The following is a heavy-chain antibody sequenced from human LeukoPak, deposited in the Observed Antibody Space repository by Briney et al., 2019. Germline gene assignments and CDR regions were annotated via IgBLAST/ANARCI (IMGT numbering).Heavy chain of an antibody. V-gene: IGHV4-31*03. J-gene: IGHJ3*02. CDR1: GGSISSGGYY. CDR2: IYYSGST. Sequence: PSETLSLTCTVSGGSISSGGYYWSWIRQHPGKGLEWFGYIYYSGSTYYNPSLKCRVTISVDTSKNQFSLKLSSVTAADTAVYYCARLRGSGSYSAFDIWGQGTMVTVSS. D-gene: IGHD3-10*01. CDR3: ARLRGSGSYSAFDI.